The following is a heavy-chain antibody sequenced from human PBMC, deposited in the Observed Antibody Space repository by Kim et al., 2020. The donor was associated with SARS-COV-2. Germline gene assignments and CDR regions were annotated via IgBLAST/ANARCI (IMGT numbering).Heavy chain of an antibody. Sequence: SLKSRVTISVDTSKNQFSLKLSSVTAADTAVYYCATAYGSGSYFYNWFDPWGQGTLVTVSS. V-gene: IGHV4-34*01. CDR3: ATAYGSGSYFYNWFDP. D-gene: IGHD3-10*01. J-gene: IGHJ5*02.